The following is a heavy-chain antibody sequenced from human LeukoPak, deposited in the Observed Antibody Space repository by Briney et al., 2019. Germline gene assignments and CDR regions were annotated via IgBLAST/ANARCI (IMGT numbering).Heavy chain of an antibody. CDR3: ARDNEWYGFDY. J-gene: IGHJ4*02. D-gene: IGHD3-3*01. Sequence: GGSLRLSCAASGFTFSSYEMNWVRQAPGKGLEWVSYISSSGSTIYYADSVKGRFTIFRGNAKNSLYLQMNSLRAEDTAVYYCARDNEWYGFDYWGQGTLVTVSS. CDR1: GFTFSSYE. V-gene: IGHV3-48*03. CDR2: ISSSGSTI.